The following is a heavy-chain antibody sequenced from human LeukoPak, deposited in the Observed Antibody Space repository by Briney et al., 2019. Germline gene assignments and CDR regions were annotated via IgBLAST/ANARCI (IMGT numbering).Heavy chain of an antibody. CDR3: SNSPPTYGDLDY. V-gene: IGHV3-23*01. CDR2: ISETGEKT. D-gene: IGHD3-10*01. CDR1: GFRFDTYA. Sequence: GESLRLPCSASGFRFDTYAMSWVCQAPGRGLEWVSAISETGEKTYYVDSVEGRFTISRDNSRNTLSLQMNNLRVDDTAIYYCSNSPPTYGDLDYWGQGALVTVSS. J-gene: IGHJ4*02.